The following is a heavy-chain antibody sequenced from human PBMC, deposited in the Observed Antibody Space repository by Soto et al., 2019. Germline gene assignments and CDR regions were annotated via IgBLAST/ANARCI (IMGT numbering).Heavy chain of an antibody. V-gene: IGHV3-33*01. CDR1: GFTFRNYG. J-gene: IGHJ4*02. Sequence: QVQLVESGGGVVQPGRSLRLSCAASGFTFRNYGMHWVRQAPGKGLEWVTAIQSDGSKKYYADSVKGRFTISRDDSKNAVYMQMDSLRVEDTAVYYCARDFCRSPTCLDYWGQGTLVIVSS. CDR3: ARDFCRSPTCLDY. CDR2: IQSDGSKK. D-gene: IGHD2-2*01.